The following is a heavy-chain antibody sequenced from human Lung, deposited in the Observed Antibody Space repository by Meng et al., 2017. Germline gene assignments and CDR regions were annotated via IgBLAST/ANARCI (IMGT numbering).Heavy chain of an antibody. CDR3: TRGPSLAMSAVPDY. Sequence: VHLVRSEGSVVRPWWSLRLSCAASGLIFDDYGMSWVRQAPGKGLEWVSGINWNGGNVDYAVSVKGRFTISRDNAKNSLHLQMNSLRAEDTALYYCTRGPSLAMSAVPDYWGQGTLVTVSS. CDR2: INWNGGNV. V-gene: IGHV3-20*04. D-gene: IGHD5/OR15-5a*01. J-gene: IGHJ4*02. CDR1: GLIFDDYG.